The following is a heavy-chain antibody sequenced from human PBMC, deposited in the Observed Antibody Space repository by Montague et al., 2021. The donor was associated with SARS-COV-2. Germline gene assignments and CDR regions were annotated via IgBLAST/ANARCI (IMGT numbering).Heavy chain of an antibody. V-gene: IGHV3-23*01. D-gene: IGHD3-10*01. CDR2: SSGSDGGT. CDR3: AKDSYYYGLGYGMDV. J-gene: IGHJ6*02. Sequence: SLRLSCAASGFTFSNSDMNWVRQAPGKGLEWVSGSSGSDGGTHYADSVKGRFTISRDNSKNVLYLQMNSLRAEDTALYYCAKDSYYYGLGYGMDVWGQGTTVAVSS. CDR1: GFTFSNSD.